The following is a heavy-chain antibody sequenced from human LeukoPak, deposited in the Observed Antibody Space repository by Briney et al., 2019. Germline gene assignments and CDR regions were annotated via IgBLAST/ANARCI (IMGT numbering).Heavy chain of an antibody. V-gene: IGHV3-11*04. CDR1: GFTFSDYY. CDR3: ARSSGYGSESYSLDY. CDR2: ISSGGRTI. Sequence: GGSLRLSCSASGFTFSDYYMTWIRQAPGKGLEWVSYISSGGRTISYADSVRGRFTSSRDHDKTSLSLQMNSLRDEDTAVYYCARSSGYGSESYSLDYWGQGTLVTVSS. J-gene: IGHJ4*02. D-gene: IGHD3-10*01.